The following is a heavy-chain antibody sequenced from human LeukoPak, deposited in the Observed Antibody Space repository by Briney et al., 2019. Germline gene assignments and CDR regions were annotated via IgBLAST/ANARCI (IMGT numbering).Heavy chain of an antibody. D-gene: IGHD2-15*01. Sequence: SVNVSCKASGGTFSSYAISWVRQAPGQGLEWMGGIIPIFGTANYAQKFQGRVTITADESTSTAYMELSSLRSEDTAVYYCARCLGGSCYLFDYWGQGTLVTVSS. CDR1: GGTFSSYA. CDR3: ARCLGGSCYLFDY. CDR2: IIPIFGTA. V-gene: IGHV1-69*01. J-gene: IGHJ4*02.